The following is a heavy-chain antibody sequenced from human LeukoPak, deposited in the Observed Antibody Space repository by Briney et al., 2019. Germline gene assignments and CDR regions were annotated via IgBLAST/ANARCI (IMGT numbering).Heavy chain of an antibody. CDR2: IRSKAYGGTT. V-gene: IGHV3-49*04. Sequence: GGSLRLSCTASGSTFGDYAMSWVRQAPGKGLEWVGFIRSKAYGGTTEYAASVKGRFTISRDDSKSIAYLQMNSLKTEDTAVYYCTRTRGYSYGYVDYWGQGTLVTVST. J-gene: IGHJ4*02. CDR1: GSTFGDYA. CDR3: TRTRGYSYGYVDY. D-gene: IGHD5-18*01.